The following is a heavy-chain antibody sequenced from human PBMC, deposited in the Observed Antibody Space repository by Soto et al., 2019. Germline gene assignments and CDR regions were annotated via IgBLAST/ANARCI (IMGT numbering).Heavy chain of an antibody. CDR3: ARGGITTAQYYLDY. J-gene: IGHJ4*02. D-gene: IGHD6-13*01. V-gene: IGHV3-30-3*01. Sequence: QVHLEESGGGVVQPGRSLRLTCAASGFTFSSYDMSWVRQAPGKGLEWVALISYDGGNKYYADSVKGRFTISRDNSKNTLYLQMNSLRTEDTAVYYCARGGITTAQYYLDYWGQGTLVTVSS. CDR1: GFTFSSYD. CDR2: ISYDGGNK.